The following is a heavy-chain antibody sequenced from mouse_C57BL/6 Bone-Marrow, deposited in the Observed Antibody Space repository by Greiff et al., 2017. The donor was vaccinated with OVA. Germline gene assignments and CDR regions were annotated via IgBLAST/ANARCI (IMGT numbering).Heavy chain of an antibody. CDR2: IDPSDSYT. CDR3: ARTDY. Sequence: QVQLQQPGAELVMPGASVKLSCKASGYTFTSYWMHWVKQRPGQGLEWIGEIDPSDSYTNYNQKFKGKSTLTVDKSSSTAYMQLSSLTSEDPAVYYCARTDYWGQGTTLTVSS. V-gene: IGHV1-69*01. CDR1: GYTFTSYW. J-gene: IGHJ2*01.